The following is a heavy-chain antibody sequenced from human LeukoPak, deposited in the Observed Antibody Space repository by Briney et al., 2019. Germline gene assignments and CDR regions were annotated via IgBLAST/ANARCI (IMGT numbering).Heavy chain of an antibody. CDR3: ARENAYDSSGYYSSGSDAFDI. V-gene: IGHV4-61*01. Sequence: SQTLSLTCTVSGGSISRSTHYWSWIRQPPGKGLEWIGYIYYSGSTNYNPSLKSRVTISVDTSKNQFSLKLSSVTAADTAVYYCARENAYDSSGYYSSGSDAFDIWGQGTMVTVSS. CDR1: GGSISRSTHY. J-gene: IGHJ3*02. CDR2: IYYSGST. D-gene: IGHD3-22*01.